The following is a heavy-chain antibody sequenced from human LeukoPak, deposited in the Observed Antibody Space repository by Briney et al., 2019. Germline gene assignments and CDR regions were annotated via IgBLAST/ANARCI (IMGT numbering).Heavy chain of an antibody. CDR2: IRSGIATI. CDR1: VFTFSNFA. Sequence: PGGSLRLSCAASVFTFSNFAMSWVRQAPGKGLEGVSTIRSGIATIYYADSVKGRFTISRDNSKNTLYLQMNSLRAGDTAVYYCAKGGTGTTDWFDPWGQGTLVTVSS. V-gene: IGHV3-23*01. D-gene: IGHD1-7*01. CDR3: AKGGTGTTDWFDP. J-gene: IGHJ5*02.